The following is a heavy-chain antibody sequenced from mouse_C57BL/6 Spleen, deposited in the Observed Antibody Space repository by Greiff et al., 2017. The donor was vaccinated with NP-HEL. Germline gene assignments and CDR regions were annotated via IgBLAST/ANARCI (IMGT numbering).Heavy chain of an antibody. CDR1: GYSFTGYY. D-gene: IGHD2-1*01. V-gene: IGHV1-42*01. CDR3: ARGGFYYGNYDYYAMDY. Sequence: VQLQQSGPELVKPGASVKISCKASGYSFTGYYMNWVKQSPEKSLEWIGEINPSTGGTTYNQKFKAKATLTVDKSSSTAYMQIKSLTSEDSAVYYCARGGFYYGNYDYYAMDYWGQGTSVTVSS. J-gene: IGHJ4*01. CDR2: INPSTGGT.